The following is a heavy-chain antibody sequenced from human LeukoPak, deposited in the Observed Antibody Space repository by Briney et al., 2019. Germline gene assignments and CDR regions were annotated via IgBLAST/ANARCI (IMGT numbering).Heavy chain of an antibody. CDR3: AKDRAGGSGSFFDY. CDR2: ISWNSGSI. D-gene: IGHD1-26*01. V-gene: IGHV3-9*01. Sequence: GGSLRPSCAASGFTFDDHAMHWVRQAPGKGLEWVSGISWNSGSIGYADSVKGRFTISRDNAKNSLYLQVNSLRAEDTALYYCAKDRAGGSGSFFDYWGQGTLVTVSS. J-gene: IGHJ4*02. CDR1: GFTFDDHA.